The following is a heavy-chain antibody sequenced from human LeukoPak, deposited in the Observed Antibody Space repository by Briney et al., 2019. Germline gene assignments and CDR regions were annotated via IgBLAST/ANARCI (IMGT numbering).Heavy chain of an antibody. V-gene: IGHV3-30*04. J-gene: IGHJ4*02. CDR3: ATPGYCSSTSCFEAREFDY. CDR2: ISYDGSNK. Sequence: GGSLRLSCAASGFTFSTYAMHWVRQAPGKGLEWVAVISYDGSNKYYADSVKGRFTISRDNSKNTLYLQMNSLRAEDTAVYYCATPGYCSSTSCFEAREFDYWGQGTLVTVSS. CDR1: GFTFSTYA. D-gene: IGHD2-2*01.